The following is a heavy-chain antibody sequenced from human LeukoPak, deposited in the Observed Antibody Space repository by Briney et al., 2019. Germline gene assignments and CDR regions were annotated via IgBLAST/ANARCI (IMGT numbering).Heavy chain of an antibody. CDR2: ISRDGSTV. D-gene: IGHD3-10*01. CDR1: GFIFSSYT. CDR3: AREALVRGVTFIDY. V-gene: IGHV3-48*04. J-gene: IGHJ4*02. Sequence: GGSLRLSCAVSGFIFSSYTMNWVRQAPGQGLEWVSYISRDGSTVYYADSVKGRFTISRDNAKNSLYLQMNSLRAEDTAVYYCAREALVRGVTFIDYWGQGTLVTVSS.